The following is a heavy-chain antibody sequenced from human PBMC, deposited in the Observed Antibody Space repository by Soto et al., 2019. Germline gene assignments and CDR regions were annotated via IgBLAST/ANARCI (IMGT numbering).Heavy chain of an antibody. V-gene: IGHV5-51*01. Sequence: GESLKISCKGSGYSFTSYWIGWVRQMPGKGLEWMGIIYPGDSDTRYSPSFQGQVTISADKSISTAYLQWSSLRPEDTAVYHCVKGDLDTAVVNSPDAFDFWGPGTMVTVSS. CDR2: IYPGDSDT. CDR1: GYSFTSYW. J-gene: IGHJ3*01. D-gene: IGHD5-18*01. CDR3: VKGDLDTAVVNSPDAFDF.